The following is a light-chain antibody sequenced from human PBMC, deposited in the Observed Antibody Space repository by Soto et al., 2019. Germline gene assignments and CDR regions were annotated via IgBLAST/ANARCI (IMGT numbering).Light chain of an antibody. CDR1: SSDVGAYNF. J-gene: IGLJ3*02. Sequence: QSALTQPASVSGSPGQSITISCTGTSSDVGAYNFVSWYQQHPGKAPKLMIYDVNNRPSGVSNRFSGSKSANTASLTISGLQAEDEADYYCSSYTSSSTLVFGGGTKVTVL. V-gene: IGLV2-14*03. CDR2: DVN. CDR3: SSYTSSSTLV.